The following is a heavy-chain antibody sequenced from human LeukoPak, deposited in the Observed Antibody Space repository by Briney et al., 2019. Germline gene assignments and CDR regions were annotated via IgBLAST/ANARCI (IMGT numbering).Heavy chain of an antibody. J-gene: IGHJ4*02. CDR2: ISSSSSYI. D-gene: IGHD2-2*01. Sequence: PGGSLRLSCAASGFTFSSYSMNWVRQAPGKGLEWVSSISSSSSYIYYADSVKGRFTISRDNAKNSLYLQMNSLRAEDTAVYYCARGYCSSTSCYPSPFDYWGQGTLVTVSS. CDR1: GFTFSSYS. V-gene: IGHV3-21*01. CDR3: ARGYCSSTSCYPSPFDY.